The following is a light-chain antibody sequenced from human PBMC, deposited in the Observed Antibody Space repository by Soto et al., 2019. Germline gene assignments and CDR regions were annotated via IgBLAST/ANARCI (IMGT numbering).Light chain of an antibody. Sequence: DVQLTQSLSSLSASVGDRVTITCRVSQGISRYLNWYRQKPGKVPKLLIYAASSLQTGVPSRFSGSGSGTDFTLTISTLQPEDFAIYYCQLSYSSPITFGQGTRLEI. CDR1: QGISRY. CDR3: QLSYSSPIT. J-gene: IGKJ5*01. V-gene: IGKV1-39*01. CDR2: AAS.